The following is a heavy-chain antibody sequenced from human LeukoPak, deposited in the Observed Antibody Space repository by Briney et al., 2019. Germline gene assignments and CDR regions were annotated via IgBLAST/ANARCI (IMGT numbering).Heavy chain of an antibody. CDR1: GFTFSSYA. CDR2: ISYDGSNK. CDR3: AKDVSGSSPYGMDV. V-gene: IGHV3-30*04. J-gene: IGHJ6*02. D-gene: IGHD6-13*01. Sequence: SGGSLRLSCAASGFTFSSYAMHWVRQAPGKGLEWVAVISYDGSNKYYADSVKGRFTISRDNSKNTLYLQMNSLRAEDTAAYYCAKDVSGSSPYGMDVWGQGTTVTVSS.